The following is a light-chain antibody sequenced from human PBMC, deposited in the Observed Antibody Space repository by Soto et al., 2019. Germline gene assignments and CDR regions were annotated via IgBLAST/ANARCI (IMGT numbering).Light chain of an antibody. Sequence: QSVLTQPPSVSGAPGQRVTISCTGSSSNIGAGYDVHWYQQLPGTAPKRLIYGNSNRPSGVPDRFSGSKSGTSASLAITGLQAEDEADYYCQSYDSSLSGSVFGGGTKLHVL. V-gene: IGLV1-40*01. CDR1: SSNIGAGYD. J-gene: IGLJ2*01. CDR2: GNS. CDR3: QSYDSSLSGSV.